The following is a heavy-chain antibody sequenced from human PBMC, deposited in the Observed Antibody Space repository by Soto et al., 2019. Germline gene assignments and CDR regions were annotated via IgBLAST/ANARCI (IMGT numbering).Heavy chain of an antibody. CDR2: ISRSGDRT. D-gene: IGHD2-15*01. CDR1: GFTFSSYT. J-gene: IGHJ4*02. V-gene: IGHV3-64*02. CDR3: ARARCSSGQCYYFDY. Sequence: EVQLVESGEGLVQPGGSLRLSCAASGFTFSSYTIHWIRQAPGKGLDFVSAISRSGDRTYYADSVKGRFTITRDNSLNTLWLQMGSLSAEDMAVYYCARARCSSGQCYYFDYWGRGALVSVSS.